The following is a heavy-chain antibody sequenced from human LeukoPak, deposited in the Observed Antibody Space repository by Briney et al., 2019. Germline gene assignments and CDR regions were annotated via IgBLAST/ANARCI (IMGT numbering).Heavy chain of an antibody. Sequence: GSLRLSCAASGFTFSSYWMSWVRQAPGKGLEWVANIKQDGSEKYYVDSVKGRFTISRDSAKNSLYLQMNSLRAEDTAVYYCARDLRNYDSSGEFDPWGQGTLVTVSS. D-gene: IGHD3-22*01. CDR2: IKQDGSEK. CDR1: GFTFSSYW. J-gene: IGHJ5*02. CDR3: ARDLRNYDSSGEFDP. V-gene: IGHV3-7*03.